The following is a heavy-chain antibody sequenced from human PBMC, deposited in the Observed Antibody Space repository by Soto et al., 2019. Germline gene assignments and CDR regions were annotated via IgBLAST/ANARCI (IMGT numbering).Heavy chain of an antibody. Sequence: QVQLVESGGGVVQPGRSLRLSCAASGFTFSSYGMHWVRQAPGKGLEWVAVIWYDGSNKYYADSVKGRFTISRDNSKNTLYLQMNSLRAEDTAVYYCARDGEYSSSGSFDYWGQLTLVTVSS. CDR1: GFTFSSYG. CDR3: ARDGEYSSSGSFDY. D-gene: IGHD6-6*01. V-gene: IGHV3-33*01. J-gene: IGHJ4*02. CDR2: IWYDGSNK.